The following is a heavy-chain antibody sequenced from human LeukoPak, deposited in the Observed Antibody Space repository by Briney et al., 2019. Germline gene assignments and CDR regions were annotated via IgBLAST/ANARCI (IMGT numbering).Heavy chain of an antibody. CDR2: IYSSGST. CDR3: ARGGKATVVTM. CDR1: GGSISSSSYY. Sequence: SETLSLTCTVSGGSISSSSYYWGWIRQPPGKGLEWIGRIYSSGSTNYNPSLKSRVSMSVDTSKNQFSLKLTSVTAADTAVYYCARGGKATVVTMWGQGILVTVSS. D-gene: IGHD4-23*01. J-gene: IGHJ4*02. V-gene: IGHV4-39*07.